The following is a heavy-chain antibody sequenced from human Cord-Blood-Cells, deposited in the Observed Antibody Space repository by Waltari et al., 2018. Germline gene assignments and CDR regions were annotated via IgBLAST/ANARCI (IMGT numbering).Heavy chain of an antibody. CDR3: ARQITATIFGVADAFDI. Sequence: EVQLVQSGAEVKKPGESLKISCKGSGYSFTSYWIGWVRQMPGKGLEWMGIIYPGGSDTRYSPSFQGQVTISADKSISTAYLQWSSLKASDTAMYYCARQITATIFGVADAFDIWGQGTMVTVSS. J-gene: IGHJ3*02. CDR1: GYSFTSYW. D-gene: IGHD3-3*01. CDR2: IYPGGSDT. V-gene: IGHV5-51*01.